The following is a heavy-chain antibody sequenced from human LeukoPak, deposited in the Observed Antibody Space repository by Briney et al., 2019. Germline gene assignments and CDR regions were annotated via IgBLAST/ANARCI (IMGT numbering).Heavy chain of an antibody. J-gene: IGHJ4*02. CDR1: GGSFSGYY. Sequence: PSETLSLTCAVYGGSFSGYYWSWIRQPPGKGLEWIGYIYYSGSTNYNPSLKSRVTISVDTSKNQFSLKLSSVTAADTAVYYCASCSSTSCYSSGFDYWGQGTLVTVSS. V-gene: IGHV4-59*01. CDR3: ASCSSTSCYSSGFDY. D-gene: IGHD2-2*01. CDR2: IYYSGST.